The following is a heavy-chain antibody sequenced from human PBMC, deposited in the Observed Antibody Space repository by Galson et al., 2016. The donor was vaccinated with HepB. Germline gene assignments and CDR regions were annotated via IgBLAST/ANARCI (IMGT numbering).Heavy chain of an antibody. CDR1: GFTFRAYN. V-gene: IGHV3-21*04. J-gene: IGHJ6*02. D-gene: IGHD5-12*01. Sequence: LRLSCAVSGFTFRAYNMNWVRQAPGKGLQWVSSISSGSRHISNADSLKGRFSISRDDAKNSVFLQMNSLTVDDTAKYFCSRDRVDIVAAPSSIRNYYGMDVWGQGTTVTVSS. CDR3: SRDRVDIVAAPSSIRNYYGMDV. CDR2: ISSGSRHI.